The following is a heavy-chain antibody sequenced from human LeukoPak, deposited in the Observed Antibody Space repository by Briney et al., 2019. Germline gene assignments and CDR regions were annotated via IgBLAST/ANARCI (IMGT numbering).Heavy chain of an antibody. D-gene: IGHD4-17*01. CDR1: GFTFSSYA. J-gene: IGHJ4*02. V-gene: IGHV3-23*01. CDR3: AKDLWTVTTWVDY. Sequence: GGSLRPSCAASGFTFSSYAMSWGRHAPGKGLGRVSAIYGRGGSTYYAHSMKGRVTISIDTSKNTLYLQMNSLRAEDTAVYYCAKDLWTVTTWVDYWGQGTLVTVSS. CDR2: IYGRGGST.